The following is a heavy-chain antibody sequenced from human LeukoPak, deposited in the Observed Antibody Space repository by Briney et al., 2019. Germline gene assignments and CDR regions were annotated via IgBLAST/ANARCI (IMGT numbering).Heavy chain of an antibody. CDR2: MNPNSGNT. D-gene: IGHD3-9*01. V-gene: IGHV1-8*01. J-gene: IGHJ6*03. CDR1: GYTFTSYD. CDR3: ARAMGGYFDWLRGLNYYYYMDV. Sequence: ASVKVSCKASGYTFTSYDINWVRQATGQGLEWMGWMNPNSGNTGYAQKFQGRVTMTRSTSISTAYMELSSLRSEDTAVYYCARAMGGYFDWLRGLNYYYYMDVWGKGTTVTVSS.